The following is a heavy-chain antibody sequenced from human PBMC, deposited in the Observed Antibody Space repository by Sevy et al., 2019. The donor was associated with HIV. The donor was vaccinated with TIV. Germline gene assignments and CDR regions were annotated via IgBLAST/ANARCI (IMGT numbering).Heavy chain of an antibody. CDR1: GYSITSGYY. CDR3: ARHSHGSGTYYVPFDY. Sequence: SETLSLTCAVSGYSITSGYYWGCIRQPPGKGLEWIGSIYQSGSTHYNPSLKSLVTMSVDTSKNQFSLKLSSVTAADTAVYYCARHSHGSGTYYVPFDYWGQGTLVTVSS. J-gene: IGHJ4*02. D-gene: IGHD3-10*01. CDR2: IYQSGST. V-gene: IGHV4-38-2*01.